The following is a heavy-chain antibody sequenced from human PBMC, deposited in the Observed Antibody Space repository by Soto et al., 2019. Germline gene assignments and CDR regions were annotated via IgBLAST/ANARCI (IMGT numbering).Heavy chain of an antibody. CDR2: VDQSGTT. CDR1: GVSSRSSAYH. J-gene: IGHJ5*01. Sequence: LSLTCAVSGVSSRSSAYHWGWVRQPPGKGLEWLGSVDQSGTTYYNPSLNRRVTISLDTSKSHFSLKVTSATAADTAVYYCARRMNVAGGWFDSWGQGTPVTVFS. D-gene: IGHD1-1*01. CDR3: ARRMNVAGGWFDS. V-gene: IGHV4-39*02.